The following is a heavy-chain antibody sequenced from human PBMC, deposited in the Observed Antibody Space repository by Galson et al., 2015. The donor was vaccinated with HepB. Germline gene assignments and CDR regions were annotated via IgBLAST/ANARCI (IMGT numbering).Heavy chain of an antibody. CDR3: ARQGIASAGPYGMDV. V-gene: IGHV5-51*01. CDR2: IYPGDTDT. CDR1: GYSFSSYW. J-gene: IGHJ6*02. Sequence: QSGAEVKKPGESLKISCKGSGYSFSSYWIGWVRQMPGKGLEWMGIIYPGDTDTRYSPSFQGQVTITADKFTSTAYLQWSGLKASDPAIYFCARQGIASAGPYGMDVWGQGTTVTVSS. D-gene: IGHD6-13*01.